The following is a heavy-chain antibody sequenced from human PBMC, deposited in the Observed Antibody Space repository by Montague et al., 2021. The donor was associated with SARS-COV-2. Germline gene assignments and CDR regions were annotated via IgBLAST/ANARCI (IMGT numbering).Heavy chain of an antibody. CDR2: VIFSGKT. CDR1: GACYTGSH. V-gene: IGHV4-34*01. D-gene: IGHD7-27*01. CDR3: AKGSHIYETRGLRTGWFDP. J-gene: IGHJ5*02. Sequence: SETLSLTCAIFGACYTGSHWTWTRLSSGRGLVWFGEVIFSGKTSYNPSLQSRLTMSVDTYKKQFSLRLSSVTAAGTAVYFCAKGSHIYETRGLRTGWFDPWGQGTLVTVSS.